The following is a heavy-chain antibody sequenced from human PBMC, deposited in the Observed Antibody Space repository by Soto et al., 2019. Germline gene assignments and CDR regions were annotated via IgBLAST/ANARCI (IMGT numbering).Heavy chain of an antibody. V-gene: IGHV4-59*08. Sequence: NPSETLSLTCTVSGGSISTYSWTWIRQPPGKGMEWIGYIYDSGSSYYNPSFESRVTFSVDTSKNQLSLKLSSVTAADTAVYYCARIAAAGRGYYYYGMDVWGQGTTVTVSS. CDR3: ARIAAAGRGYYYYGMDV. CDR2: IYDSGSS. J-gene: IGHJ6*02. CDR1: GGSISTYS. D-gene: IGHD6-13*01.